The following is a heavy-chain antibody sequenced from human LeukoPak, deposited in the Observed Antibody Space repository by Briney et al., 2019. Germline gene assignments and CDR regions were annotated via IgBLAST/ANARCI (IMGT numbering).Heavy chain of an antibody. CDR1: GFTVNSNY. D-gene: IGHD2-15*01. CDR3: AKNLYCGGGSCYPSALGMDV. V-gene: IGHV3-53*05. J-gene: IGHJ6*02. CDR2: LYSDGRT. Sequence: GGSLRLSCAASGFTVNSNYMNWVRQAPGKGLEWVSVLYSDGRTYYADSVKGRFTISRDTSKNTLYLQVNSLRAEDTAVYYCAKNLYCGGGSCYPSALGMDVWGQGTTVTVSS.